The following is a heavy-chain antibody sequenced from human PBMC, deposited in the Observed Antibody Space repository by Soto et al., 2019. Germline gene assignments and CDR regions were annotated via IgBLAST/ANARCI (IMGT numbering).Heavy chain of an antibody. Sequence: PGGSLRLSCAASGFTFSSYSMNWVRQAPGKGLEWVSYISSSSSTIYYADSVKGRFTISRDNAKNSLYLQMNSLRDEDTAVYYCARALRPYYYDRSRYYFDYWGQGT. V-gene: IGHV3-48*02. CDR1: GFTFSSYS. CDR2: ISSSSSTI. CDR3: ARALRPYYYDRSRYYFDY. D-gene: IGHD3-22*01. J-gene: IGHJ4*02.